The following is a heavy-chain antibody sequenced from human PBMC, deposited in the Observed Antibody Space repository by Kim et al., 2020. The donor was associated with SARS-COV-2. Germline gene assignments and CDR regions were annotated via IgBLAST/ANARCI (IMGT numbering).Heavy chain of an antibody. D-gene: IGHD6-13*01. J-gene: IGHJ6*02. V-gene: IGHV3-64D*06. CDR2: ISSNGGST. CDR1: GFTFSSYA. CDR3: VKGGGSSPYYYYYGMDV. Sequence: GGSLRLSCSASGFTFSSYAKHWVRQAPGKGLEYVSAISSNGGSTYYADSVKGRFTISRDNSKNTLYLQMSSLRAEDTAVYYCVKGGGSSPYYYYYGMDVWGQGTTVTVSS.